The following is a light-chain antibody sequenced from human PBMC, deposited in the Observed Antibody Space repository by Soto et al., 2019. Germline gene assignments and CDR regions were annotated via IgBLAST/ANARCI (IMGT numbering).Light chain of an antibody. CDR3: KQRGEWHRTDT. CDR2: XAS. J-gene: IGKJ5*01. CDR1: QSVKTF. V-gene: IGKV3-11*01. Sequence: KQSRFTXCFLRQPRAPASLSASQSVKTFLVWQQQRPGKPTRXLXXXASQRDAGIPDRLSGSGFGTDFTLKISRRETGDAAVSYCKQRGEWHRTDTFGEGTRLEI.